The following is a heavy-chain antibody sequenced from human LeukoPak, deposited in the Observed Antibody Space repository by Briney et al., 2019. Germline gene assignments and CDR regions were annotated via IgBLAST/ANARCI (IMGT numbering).Heavy chain of an antibody. J-gene: IGHJ4*02. CDR3: AKATVPLISGQFWDY. CDR1: GYTFTGYY. Sequence: ASVKVSCKASGYTFTGYYMHWVRQAPGQGLEWMGWINPNSGGTNYAQKFQGRVTMTRDTSISTAYMELSRLRSDDTAVYYCAKATVPLISGQFWDYWGQGTLVTVSS. D-gene: IGHD2/OR15-2a*01. CDR2: INPNSGGT. V-gene: IGHV1-2*02.